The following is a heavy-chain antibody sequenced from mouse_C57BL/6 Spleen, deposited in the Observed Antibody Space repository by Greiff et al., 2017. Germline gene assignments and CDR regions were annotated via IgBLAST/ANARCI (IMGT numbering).Heavy chain of an antibody. CDR1: GYTFTSYW. CDR2: IYPGSGST. J-gene: IGHJ4*01. V-gene: IGHV1-55*01. Sequence: QVQLQQPGAELVKPGASVKMSCKASGYTFTSYWITWVKQRPGQGLEWIGDIYPGSGSTNYNEKFKSKATLTVDTSSSTAYMQLSSLTSDDSAVYYCARGPYGYYYAMDYWGQGTSVTVSS. D-gene: IGHD2-2*01. CDR3: ARGPYGYYYAMDY.